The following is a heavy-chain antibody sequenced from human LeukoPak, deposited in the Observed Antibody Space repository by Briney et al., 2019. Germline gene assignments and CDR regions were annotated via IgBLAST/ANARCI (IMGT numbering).Heavy chain of an antibody. Sequence: PGGSLRLSCAASGFTFRNASMSWVRQAPGKGLEWVGRIKSKTDGGTTNYAAPVKDRFTISRDDSKNTLYLQMNSLKTEDTAVYYCTKYYYDSKVDFWGQGTLVTVSS. CDR3: TKYYYDSKVDF. CDR2: IKSKTDGGTT. CDR1: GFTFRNAS. V-gene: IGHV3-15*01. D-gene: IGHD3-22*01. J-gene: IGHJ4*02.